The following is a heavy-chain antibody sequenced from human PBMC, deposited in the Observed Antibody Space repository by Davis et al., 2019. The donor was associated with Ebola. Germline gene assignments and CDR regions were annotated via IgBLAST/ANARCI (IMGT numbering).Heavy chain of an antibody. CDR1: GGSISSGGYS. Sequence: SETLSLTCAVSGGSISSGGYSWSWLRQPPGKGLEWIGYIYYSGSTNYNPSLKSRVTISVDTSKNQFSLNMSSVTAADTAVYYCARDKRRWFGELLYYYYGMDVWGKGTTVTVSS. CDR3: ARDKRRWFGELLYYYYGMDV. J-gene: IGHJ6*04. V-gene: IGHV4-61*08. CDR2: IYYSGST. D-gene: IGHD3-10*01.